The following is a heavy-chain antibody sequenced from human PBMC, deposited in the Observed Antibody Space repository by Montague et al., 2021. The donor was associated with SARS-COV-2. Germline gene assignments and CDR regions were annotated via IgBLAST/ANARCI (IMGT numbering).Heavy chain of an antibody. CDR2: IYYSGST. CDR1: GGSVNSGSYH. CDR3: AREPEIHDFLSGYYIGD. Sequence: SETLSLTCTVSGGSVNSGSYHWNWIRQPPGKGLEWVGYIYYSGSTSYNPSLKSRVTISLDTSKNQFSLNLTSVTAADTALHFCAREPEIHDFLSGYYIGDWGQGTLVTVSS. V-gene: IGHV4-61*01. J-gene: IGHJ4*01. D-gene: IGHD3-3*01.